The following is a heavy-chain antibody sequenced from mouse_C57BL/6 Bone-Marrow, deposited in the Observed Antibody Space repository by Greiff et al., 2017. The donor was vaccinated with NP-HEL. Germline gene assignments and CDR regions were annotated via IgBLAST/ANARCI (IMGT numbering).Heavy chain of an antibody. Sequence: QVQLKQPGAELVKPGASVKLSCKASGYTFTSYWMHWVKQRPGQGLEWIGMIHPNSGSTNYNEKFKSKATLTVDKSSSTAYMQLSSLTSEDSAVYYCARCYYDYDQYYFDYWGQGTTLTVSS. J-gene: IGHJ2*01. CDR1: GYTFTSYW. CDR3: ARCYYDYDQYYFDY. D-gene: IGHD2-4*01. V-gene: IGHV1-64*01. CDR2: IHPNSGST.